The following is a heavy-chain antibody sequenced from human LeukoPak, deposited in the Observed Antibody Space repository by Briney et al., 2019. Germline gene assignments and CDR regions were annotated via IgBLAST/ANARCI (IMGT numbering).Heavy chain of an antibody. CDR3: ARSGCSGGSCYGVFDY. Sequence: GGSLRLSCEASGFTFSSYTMNWVRQAPGKGLEWVSSISGSSIYIYYADSAKGRFTISRDNAKNSLYLRMNSLRAEDTAVYYCARSGCSGGSCYGVFDYWGQGTLVTVSS. V-gene: IGHV3-21*01. CDR1: GFTFSSYT. J-gene: IGHJ4*02. CDR2: ISGSSIYI. D-gene: IGHD2-15*01.